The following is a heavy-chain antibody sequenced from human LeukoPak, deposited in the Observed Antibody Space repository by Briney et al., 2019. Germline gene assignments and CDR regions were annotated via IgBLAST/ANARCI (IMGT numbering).Heavy chain of an antibody. CDR3: AREDTAMVLDY. CDR2: INHSGST. Sequence: SSETLSLTCAVYGGSFSGYYWSWIRQPPGKGLEWIGEINHSGSTNYNPSLKSRVTISVDTSKNQFSLKLSSVTAADTAVYYCAREDTAMVLDYWGQGTLVTVSS. CDR1: GGSFSGYY. V-gene: IGHV4-34*01. J-gene: IGHJ4*02. D-gene: IGHD5-18*01.